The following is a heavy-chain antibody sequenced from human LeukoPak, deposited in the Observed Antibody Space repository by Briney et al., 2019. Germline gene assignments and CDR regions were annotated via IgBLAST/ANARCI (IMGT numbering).Heavy chain of an antibody. CDR2: INHSGST. Sequence: SETLSLTCAVYGGSFSGYYWSWIRQPPGKGLEWIGEINHSGSTNYNPSLKSRVTISVDTSKNQFSLKLSSVTAADTAVYYCARSPPPTYYYDSRGDYYFDYWGQGTLVTVSS. CDR3: ARSPPPTYYYDSRGDYYFDY. J-gene: IGHJ4*02. V-gene: IGHV4-34*01. D-gene: IGHD3-22*01. CDR1: GGSFSGYY.